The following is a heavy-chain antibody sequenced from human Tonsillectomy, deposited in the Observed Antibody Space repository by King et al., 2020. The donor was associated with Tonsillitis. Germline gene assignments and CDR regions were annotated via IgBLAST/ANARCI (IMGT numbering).Heavy chain of an antibody. D-gene: IGHD6-19*01. CDR2: ISYDGSNK. J-gene: IGHJ3*02. Sequence: VQLVESGGGVVLPGRSLRLSCAASGFTFRDYGMHWVRQAPGKGLEWVAVISYDGSNKYYGDSVKGRFTISRDNSKNTLYLQMNSLRAEDTALYYCATTPAPVYSSKEVAFDIWGQGTMVTVSS. V-gene: IGHV3-30*03. CDR1: GFTFRDYG. CDR3: ATTPAPVYSSKEVAFDI.